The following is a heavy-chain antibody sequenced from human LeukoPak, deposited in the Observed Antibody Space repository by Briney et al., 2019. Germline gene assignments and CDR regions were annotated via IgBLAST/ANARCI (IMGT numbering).Heavy chain of an antibody. CDR3: ARETVHYGMDV. D-gene: IGHD2-21*02. J-gene: IGHJ6*04. V-gene: IGHV3-11*06. CDR2: ISSSSSYT. Sequence: PGGSLRLSCAASGVTFSDYYMSWVRQAAGKGLEWVSYISSSSSYTNYADSVKGRFTISRDNAKNSLYLQMNSLRAEDTAVYYCARETVHYGMDVWGKGTMVTVSS. CDR1: GVTFSDYY.